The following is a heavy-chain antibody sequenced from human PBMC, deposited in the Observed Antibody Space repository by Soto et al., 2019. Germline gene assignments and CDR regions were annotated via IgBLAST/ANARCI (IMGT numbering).Heavy chain of an antibody. CDR2: ISYDGSNK. CDR3: AKDTYYYDSSGYYIFDS. J-gene: IGHJ4*02. V-gene: IGHV3-30*18. CDR1: GFIFSSYS. Sequence: GGSLRLSCAASGFIFSSYSIHWVRQAPGKGLEWVAGISYDGSNKYYADYVKDRFTISRDNSKNTLYLQMNSLRAEDTAVYYCAKDTYYYDSSGYYIFDSWGQGT. D-gene: IGHD3-22*01.